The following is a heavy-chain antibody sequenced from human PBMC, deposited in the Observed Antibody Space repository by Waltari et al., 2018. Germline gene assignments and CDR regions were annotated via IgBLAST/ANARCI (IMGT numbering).Heavy chain of an antibody. D-gene: IGHD1-26*01. V-gene: IGHV1-8*01. Sequence: QVHLVQSAAEVKSPGATVNVSCQTSGYSFTSSDIQWVRQATGQGPEWMGWMNPSGGDTDYAQKFQGRVTMTTNTSISTAYLHLSSLRSEDTAVYYCARAVGGAARGYYGMDVWGQGTTVTVSS. CDR2: MNPSGGDT. CDR3: ARAVGGAARGYYGMDV. CDR1: GYSFTSSD. J-gene: IGHJ6*02.